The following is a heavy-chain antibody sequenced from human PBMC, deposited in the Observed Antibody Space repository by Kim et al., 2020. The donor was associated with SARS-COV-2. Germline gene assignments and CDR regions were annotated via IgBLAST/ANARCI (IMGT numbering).Heavy chain of an antibody. J-gene: IGHJ3*02. CDR1: GFTFSTFW. V-gene: IGHV3-74*01. CDR2: INSDGSST. CDR3: ASAAPGTRTAFDI. Sequence: GGSLRLSCAASGFTFSTFWMHWVRQVPGKGLVWVSRINSDGSSTSYADSVKGRFSISRDNAKNMVCLQMNNLRADDTAVYHCASAAPGTRTAFDIWGQGTMVTVSS. D-gene: IGHD6-13*01.